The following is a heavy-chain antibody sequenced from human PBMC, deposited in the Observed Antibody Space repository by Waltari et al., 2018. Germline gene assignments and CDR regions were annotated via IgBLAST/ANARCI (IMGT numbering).Heavy chain of an antibody. CDR2: ISERGDVT. D-gene: IGHD3-10*01. CDR1: GFPFTAHA. V-gene: IGHV3-23*01. Sequence: EVQLLESGGGFVQPGGSLRLSCAASGFPFTAHAMTWVRQAPGKGLEWVSSISERGDVTYYAESAKGRFTISRDNPKNMLFLQMNSLRVEDTALYYCAKGSSGTDGEGYWGQGALVTVSS. J-gene: IGHJ4*02. CDR3: AKGSSGTDGEGY.